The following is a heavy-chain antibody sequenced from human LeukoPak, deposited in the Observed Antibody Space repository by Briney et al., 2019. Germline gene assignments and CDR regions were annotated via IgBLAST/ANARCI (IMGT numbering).Heavy chain of an antibody. CDR3: AKDSSSWYLGLFDY. CDR1: GFTFSSYG. V-gene: IGHV3-30*18. CDR2: ISYDGGNK. Sequence: GRSLRLSCAASGFTFSSYGMHWVRQAPGKGLEWVAVISYDGGNKYYADSVKGRFTISRDNSKNTLYLQMNSLRAEDTAVYYCAKDSSSWYLGLFDYWGQGTLVTVSS. D-gene: IGHD6-13*01. J-gene: IGHJ4*02.